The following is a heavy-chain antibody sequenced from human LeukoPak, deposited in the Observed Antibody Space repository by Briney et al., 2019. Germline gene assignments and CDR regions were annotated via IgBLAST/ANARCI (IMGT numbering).Heavy chain of an antibody. Sequence: ASVKVSCKASGSFTGYGITWVRQAPGQGLEWMGWINTDNGNADYAQKFQGRVTLTTDTSPRIGYMELRSLRYDDTAVYYCASVNNYYGSGNFYGWGQGTLVTVSS. D-gene: IGHD3-10*01. J-gene: IGHJ4*02. CDR1: GSFTGYG. CDR2: INTDNGNA. V-gene: IGHV1-18*01. CDR3: ASVNNYYGSGNFYG.